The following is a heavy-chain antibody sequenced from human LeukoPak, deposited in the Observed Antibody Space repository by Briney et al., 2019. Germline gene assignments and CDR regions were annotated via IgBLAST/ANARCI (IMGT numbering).Heavy chain of an antibody. Sequence: GGTLRLSCAGSGFSFSSHGMNWVRQAPGKGLEWVSGISPSGDITYYTDSVRGRFTISRDNFKNTLSLQVNSLRADDTAMYYCAKDDDWGRYKHWGQGTLVTVSS. CDR3: AKDDDWGRYKH. CDR1: GFSFSSHG. V-gene: IGHV3-23*01. J-gene: IGHJ1*01. CDR2: ISPSGDIT. D-gene: IGHD3-16*01.